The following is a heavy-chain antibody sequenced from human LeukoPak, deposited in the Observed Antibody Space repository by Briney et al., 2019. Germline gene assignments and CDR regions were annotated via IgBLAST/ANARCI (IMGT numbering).Heavy chain of an antibody. CDR2: IWYDGSIK. V-gene: IGHV3-33*01. CDR3: ARISCTGGRCKPYSYYDMDV. J-gene: IGHJ6*02. CDR1: GFTFNTHG. D-gene: IGHD2-8*02. Sequence: GGSLRLSCAASGFTFNTHGMHWVRQAPGKGLEWVAIIWYDGSIKYYSDSVKGRFTISRDNSKTTLYPQMNSLRVEDTALYYCARISCTGGRCKPYSYYDMDVWGQGTTVTVSS.